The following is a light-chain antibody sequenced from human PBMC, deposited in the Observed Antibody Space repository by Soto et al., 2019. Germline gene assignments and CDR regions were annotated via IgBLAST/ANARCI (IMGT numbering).Light chain of an antibody. CDR2: DAT. V-gene: IGKV3-11*01. CDR1: QSVGIY. J-gene: IGKJ4*01. CDR3: QQRDIWPPLT. Sequence: VLTQSPATLSLSPGERATLFCKASQSVGIYMGWFQQKPGPAPRVLIYDATNRAGRVPARFSGSGSGTDFTLTISSLAAEDSAVYYCQQRDIWPPLTFGGGNKLAIQ.